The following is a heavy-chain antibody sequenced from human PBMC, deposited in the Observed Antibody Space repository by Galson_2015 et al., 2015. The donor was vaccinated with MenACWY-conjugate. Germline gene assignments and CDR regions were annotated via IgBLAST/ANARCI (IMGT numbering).Heavy chain of an antibody. Sequence: SVKVSCKASGYTFTTYYMHWMRQAPGQGLEWMGRIDPGSGGTDFAQKFQGRVTMTRDTSISTAYMEFSRPRSDDTAVYYCAREDMIRGSGYDFDFWGQGTLVTVS. V-gene: IGHV1-2*06. CDR1: GYTFTTYY. CDR3: AREDMIRGSGYDFDF. J-gene: IGHJ4*02. D-gene: IGHD5-12*01. CDR2: IDPGSGGT.